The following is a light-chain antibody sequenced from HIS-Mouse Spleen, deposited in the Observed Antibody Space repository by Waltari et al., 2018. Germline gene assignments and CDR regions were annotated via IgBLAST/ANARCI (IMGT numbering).Light chain of an antibody. V-gene: IGLV1-47*01. CDR1: TSTIGSNY. Sequence: QSVLTQPPSASGTPGQRVTISCSGSTSTIGSNYVYWYQQLPGTAPKLLLYRNNQRPSGVPDRFSGSKSGTSASLAISGLRSEDEADYYCAAWDDSLSGPVVFGGGTKLTVL. CDR2: RNN. CDR3: AAWDDSLSGPVV. J-gene: IGLJ2*01.